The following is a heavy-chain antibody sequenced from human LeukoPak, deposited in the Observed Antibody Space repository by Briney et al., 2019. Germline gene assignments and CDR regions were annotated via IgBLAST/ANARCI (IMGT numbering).Heavy chain of an antibody. CDR3: AREADCSDGSCYRGAFDI. Sequence: GGSLRLSCAASGFTFSQYAMHWVRQAPGKGLEWVAAIWYDGSNDYYADSVKGRFTISRDNSKNTLSLQMNSLRAEDTAVYYCAREADCSDGSCYRGAFDIWGQGTMVTVSS. CDR2: IWYDGSND. D-gene: IGHD2-15*01. J-gene: IGHJ3*02. CDR1: GFTFSQYA. V-gene: IGHV3-33*01.